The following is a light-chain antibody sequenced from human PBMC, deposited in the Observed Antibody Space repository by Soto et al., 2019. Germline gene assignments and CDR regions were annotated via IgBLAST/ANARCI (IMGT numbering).Light chain of an antibody. V-gene: IGKV3-15*01. CDR2: GAS. CDR3: QQYHTWPIT. Sequence: DIVMTQSPATLSVAPGERVTFSCRASQGVSRKLAWYHHKPGQAPRLLISGASTGATGIPARFSGSGSGTEFTRTISSLQSEDCAMYYCQQYHTWPITFGGGTKVEIK. CDR1: QGVSRK. J-gene: IGKJ4*01.